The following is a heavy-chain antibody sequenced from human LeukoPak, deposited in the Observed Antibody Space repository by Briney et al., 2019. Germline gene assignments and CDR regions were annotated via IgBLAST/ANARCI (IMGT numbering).Heavy chain of an antibody. V-gene: IGHV3-30*03. D-gene: IGHD3-22*01. CDR3: ARLPYYYDSSGYSAGY. CDR2: ISYDGSNK. Sequence: GGSLRLSCAASGFTFSSYAMSWVRQAPGKGLEWVAVISYDGSNKYYADSVKGRFTISRDNSKNTLYLQMNSLRAEDTAVYYCARLPYYYDSSGYSAGYWGQGTLVTVSS. J-gene: IGHJ4*02. CDR1: GFTFSSYA.